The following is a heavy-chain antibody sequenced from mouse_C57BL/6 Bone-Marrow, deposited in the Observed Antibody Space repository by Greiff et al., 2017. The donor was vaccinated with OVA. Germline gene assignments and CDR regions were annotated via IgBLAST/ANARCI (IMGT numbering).Heavy chain of an antibody. CDR2: FHPYNDDT. Sequence: QVQLQQSGAELVKPGASVKMSCKASGYTFTTYPIEWMKQNHGTSLEWIGNFHPYNDDTKYNEKFKGKATLTVEKSSSTVYLELSRLTSDYSSVYYCAMGYYVSSYAMAYWGPGTSVPVSS. D-gene: IGHD1-1*01. J-gene: IGHJ4*01. CDR1: GYTFTTYP. V-gene: IGHV1-47*01. CDR3: AMGYYVSSYAMAY.